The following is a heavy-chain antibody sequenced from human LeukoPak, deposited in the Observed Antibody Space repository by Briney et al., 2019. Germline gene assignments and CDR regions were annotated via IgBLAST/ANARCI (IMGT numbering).Heavy chain of an antibody. CDR3: ASGLRYFDLYY. CDR2: INPSRNT. CDR1: GGSFSGYY. V-gene: IGHV4-34*01. Sequence: SETLSLTCAVFGGSFSGYYWNWIRQPPGKGLEWIGQINPSRNTNYNPSLKSRVTISVDTSKNQFSLKLSSVTAADTAVYYCASGLRYFDLYYWGQGTLVTVSS. J-gene: IGHJ4*02. D-gene: IGHD3-9*01.